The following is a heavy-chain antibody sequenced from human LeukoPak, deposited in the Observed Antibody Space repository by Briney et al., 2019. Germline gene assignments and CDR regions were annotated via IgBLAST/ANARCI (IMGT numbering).Heavy chain of an antibody. CDR3: AKDGASYYDIFGTLIYY. CDR2: IRYDGRNK. V-gene: IGHV3-30*02. J-gene: IGHJ4*02. CDR1: GFTFSSYG. D-gene: IGHD3-9*01. Sequence: PGGSLRLSCAASGFTFSSYGMHWVRQAQGKGLEWVAFIRYDGRNKYYADSVKGRFTISRDNSKNTLYLQMNSLRAEDTAVYYCAKDGASYYDIFGTLIYYWGQGTLVTVSS.